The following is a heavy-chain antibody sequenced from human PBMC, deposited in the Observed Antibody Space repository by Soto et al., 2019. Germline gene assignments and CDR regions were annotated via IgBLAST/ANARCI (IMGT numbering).Heavy chain of an antibody. CDR1: GGTFSSYT. V-gene: IGHV1-69*02. J-gene: IGHJ5*02. CDR3: ARGYSRLRYFGWYLNWFDL. CDR2: IIPILGIA. D-gene: IGHD3-9*01. Sequence: QVQLVQSGAEVKKPGSSVKVSCKASGGTFSSYTISWVRQAPGQGLEWMGRIIPILGIANYAQKFQGRVTITADKSTRTAYMELSSLRSEDTAVYYCARGYSRLRYFGWYLNWFDLWGQGTLVTVSS.